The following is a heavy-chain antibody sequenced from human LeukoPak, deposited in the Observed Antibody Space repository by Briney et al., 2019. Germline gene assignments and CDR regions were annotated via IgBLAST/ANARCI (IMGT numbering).Heavy chain of an antibody. Sequence: QPGGSLRLSCAASGFTFSYYWMHWVRQAPGKGLVWVSHINSDASTTAYADSVRGRFTASRDNAKNTLYLQMNSLRVEDTAMYYCARVHNIDEPWGQGTLVTVSS. J-gene: IGHJ5*02. CDR2: INSDASTT. CDR1: GFTFSYYW. V-gene: IGHV3-74*01. CDR3: ARVHNIDEP. D-gene: IGHD1-1*01.